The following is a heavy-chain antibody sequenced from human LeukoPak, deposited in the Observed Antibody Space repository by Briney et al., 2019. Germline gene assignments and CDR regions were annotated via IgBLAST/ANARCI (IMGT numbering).Heavy chain of an antibody. D-gene: IGHD3-22*01. CDR3: ASLTYYYDSSGYYYSAEYFQH. CDR1: GGSISGYY. Sequence: SETLSLTCTVSGGSISGYYWSWIRQPPGKGLEWIGEINHSGSTNYNPSLKSRVTISVDTSKNQFSLKLSSVTAADTAVYYCASLTYYYDSSGYYYSAEYFQHWGQGTLVTVSS. V-gene: IGHV4-34*01. J-gene: IGHJ1*01. CDR2: INHSGST.